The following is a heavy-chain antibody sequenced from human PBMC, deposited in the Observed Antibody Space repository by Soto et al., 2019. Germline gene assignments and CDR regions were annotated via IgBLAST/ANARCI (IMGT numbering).Heavy chain of an antibody. V-gene: IGHV4-4*07. D-gene: IGHD6-19*01. CDR3: AREVAAPLGWFDP. CDR2: IHTSGYT. J-gene: IGHJ5*02. CDR1: GASISSFY. Sequence: QVQLQESGPGLVKPSETLSLTCTVSGASISSFYWSWIRQPAGKGLEWIGRIHTSGYTNFNPSLRGRITMSADTSMNQFSLKVTSMTAADTAVYYWAREVAAPLGWFDPWAQGTLVTVSS.